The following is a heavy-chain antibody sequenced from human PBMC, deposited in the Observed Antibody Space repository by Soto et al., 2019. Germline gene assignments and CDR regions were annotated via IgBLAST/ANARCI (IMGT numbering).Heavy chain of an antibody. J-gene: IGHJ4*02. CDR2: ISTYNVDT. CDR1: GYTFTSYG. V-gene: IGHV1-18*01. D-gene: IGHD5-18*01. Sequence: QVHLVQSGAEVKKPGASLKVACKSSGYTFTSYGIVWVRQAPGQGLEWMGWISTYNVDTKYAQKFKGRVTMSTDTSTTTAYMELTSLTSADTAMYFCARGGFAYGYLDFWGQGTLATVSS. CDR3: ARGGFAYGYLDF.